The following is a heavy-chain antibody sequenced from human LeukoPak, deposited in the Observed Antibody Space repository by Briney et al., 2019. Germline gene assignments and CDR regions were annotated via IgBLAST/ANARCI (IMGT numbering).Heavy chain of an antibody. CDR1: GFIFTDFY. J-gene: IGHJ4*02. D-gene: IGHD3-22*01. V-gene: IGHV4-34*01. CDR2: INHSGST. CDR3: ARRHTTAVSGYYDAYYFDY. Sequence: GSLRLSCAASGFIFTDFYMSWIRQPPGKGLEWIGEINHSGSTNYNPSLKSRVTISVDTSKNQFSLKLSSVTAADTAVYYCARRHTTAVSGYYDAYYFDYWGQGTLVTVSS.